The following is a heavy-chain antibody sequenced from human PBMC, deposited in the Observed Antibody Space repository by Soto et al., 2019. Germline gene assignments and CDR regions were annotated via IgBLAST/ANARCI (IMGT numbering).Heavy chain of an antibody. Sequence: SETLSLTCAVSGGSISSSNWWSWVRQPPGKGLEWIGEIYHSGSTNSNPSLKSRVTISVDKSKNQFSLKLSSVTAADTAVYYCALYSAYDAEDYYYYGMDVWGQGTTVT. D-gene: IGHD5-12*01. V-gene: IGHV4-4*02. CDR3: ALYSAYDAEDYYYYGMDV. CDR1: GGSISSSNW. J-gene: IGHJ6*02. CDR2: IYHSGST.